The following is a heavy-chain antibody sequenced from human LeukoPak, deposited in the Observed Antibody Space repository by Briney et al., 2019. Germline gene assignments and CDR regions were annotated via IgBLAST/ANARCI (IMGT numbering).Heavy chain of an antibody. Sequence: PSETLSLTCTVSGGSINSGDSYWSWIRQPPGKSLEWIGYISYSGTPYYNPSLRGRVAISGDTSDNPFFLRLGSVTAADTAVYYCARVPYGSGTYYFDYWGQGILVTVSS. CDR2: ISYSGTP. J-gene: IGHJ4*02. CDR3: ARVPYGSGTYYFDY. D-gene: IGHD3-10*01. V-gene: IGHV4-30-4*01. CDR1: GGSINSGDSY.